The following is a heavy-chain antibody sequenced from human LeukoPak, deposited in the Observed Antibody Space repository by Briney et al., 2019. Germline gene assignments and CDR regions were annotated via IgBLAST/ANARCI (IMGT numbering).Heavy chain of an antibody. D-gene: IGHD5-12*01. J-gene: IGHJ4*02. CDR1: GGTFSSYA. CDR2: IIPILGIA. CDR3: ARETQGFVATIARVYYFDY. Sequence: SVKVSCKASGGTFSSYAISWVRQAPGQGLEWMGRIIPILGIANYAQKFQGRVTITADKSTSTAHMELSSLRSEDTAVYYCARETQGFVATIARVYYFDYWGQGTLVTVSS. V-gene: IGHV1-69*04.